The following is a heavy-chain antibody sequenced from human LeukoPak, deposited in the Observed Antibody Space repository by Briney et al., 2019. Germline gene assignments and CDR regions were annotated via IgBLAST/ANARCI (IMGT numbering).Heavy chain of an antibody. Sequence: ASVKVSCKASGYTFNSYGISWVRQAPGQGLEWIGWISAYNGHTNYAQKFQGRVTMTTDTSTSTAYMDLRSLRSDDTAVYYCARVLFGGNSGDLDYWGQGTLVTVSS. D-gene: IGHD4-23*01. J-gene: IGHJ4*02. CDR1: GYTFNSYG. CDR3: ARVLFGGNSGDLDY. V-gene: IGHV1-18*01. CDR2: ISAYNGHT.